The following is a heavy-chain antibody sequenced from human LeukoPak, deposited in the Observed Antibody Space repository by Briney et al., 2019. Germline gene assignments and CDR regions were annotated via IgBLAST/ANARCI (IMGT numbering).Heavy chain of an antibody. D-gene: IGHD6-13*01. CDR3: ARTIAAAETNQWFDP. CDR1: GASISADY. Sequence: SETLSLTCTVSGASISADYWSWIRQPPGEGLEWIGYIYHSGSTSYNPSLKSRVTISVDTSKNQFSLRVSSVTAADTAVYYCARTIAAAETNQWFDPWGQGTLVTVSP. J-gene: IGHJ5*02. CDR2: IYHSGST. V-gene: IGHV4-59*01.